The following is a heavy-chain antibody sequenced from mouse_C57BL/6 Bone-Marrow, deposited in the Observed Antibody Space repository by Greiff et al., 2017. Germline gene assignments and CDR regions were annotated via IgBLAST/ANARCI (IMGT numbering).Heavy chain of an antibody. CDR3: ARNGISTPFDY. CDR2: IWSGGST. V-gene: IGHV2-2*01. Sequence: VKLMESGPGLVQPSQSLSITCTVSGFSFTSYGVHWVRQSPGKGLEWLGVIWSGGSTDYNAAFISRLSISKDNSKSQVFSKMNSLQADDTAIYYCARNGISTPFDYWGQGTTLTVSS. CDR1: GFSFTSYG. J-gene: IGHJ2*01. D-gene: IGHD2-1*01.